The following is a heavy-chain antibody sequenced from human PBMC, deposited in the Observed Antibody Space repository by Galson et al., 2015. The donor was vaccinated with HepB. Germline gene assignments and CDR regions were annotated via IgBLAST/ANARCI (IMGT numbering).Heavy chain of an antibody. CDR2: VAWDDDK. CDR3: ARTRGRDQCFDY. J-gene: IGHJ4*02. V-gene: IGHV2-70*01. CDR1: GFSLSTSGMC. D-gene: IGHD5-24*01. Sequence: PALVKPTQTLTLTCTFSGFSLSTSGMCVSWIRQPPGKALEWLALVAWDDDKYYSTSLKTRLTISEDTSKNQVVLTMTNMDPVDTATYYCARTRGRDQCFDYWGQGTLVTVSS.